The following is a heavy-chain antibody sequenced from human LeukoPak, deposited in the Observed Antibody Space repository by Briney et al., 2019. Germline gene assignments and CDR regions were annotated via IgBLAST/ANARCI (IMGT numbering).Heavy chain of an antibody. CDR2: IYSGGST. CDR1: GFTVSSNY. D-gene: IGHD3-22*01. J-gene: IGHJ4*02. V-gene: IGHV3-53*01. CDR3: AKDPTAYYYDSSGYSYYFDY. Sequence: GGSLRLSCAASGFTVSSNYMSWVRQAPGKGLEWVSVIYSGGSTYYSDSVKGRFTISRDNSKNTLYLQMNSLRVEDTAVYYCAKDPTAYYYDSSGYSYYFDYWGQGTLVTVSS.